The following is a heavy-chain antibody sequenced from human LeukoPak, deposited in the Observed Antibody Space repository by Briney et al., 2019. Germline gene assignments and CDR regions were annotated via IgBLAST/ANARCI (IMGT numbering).Heavy chain of an antibody. CDR3: ARVLGGSSGYFDY. Sequence: SETLSLTCAVSGRSFSGYYWSWIRQPPGKGLQWIAEINHLGSTNYNPSLKSRVTISVDTSKKQFSLRLRSVTAADTAAYYCARVLGGSSGYFDYWAREPWSPSPQ. V-gene: IGHV4-34*01. CDR1: GRSFSGYY. J-gene: IGHJ4*02. CDR2: INHLGST. D-gene: IGHD6-13*01.